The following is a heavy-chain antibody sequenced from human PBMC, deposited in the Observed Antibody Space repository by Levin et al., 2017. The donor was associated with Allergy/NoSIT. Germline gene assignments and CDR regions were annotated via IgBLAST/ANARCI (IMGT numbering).Heavy chain of an antibody. CDR2: ISGSGGNT. CDR3: AKLVVGGWYYFDY. D-gene: IGHD6-19*01. V-gene: IGHV3-23*01. J-gene: IGHJ4*02. Sequence: GGSLRLSCAASGFTFSSYAMSWVRQAPGKGLEWVSGISGSGGNTYYADSVKGRFTISRDNSKSTLYLQMNSLRAEDTAVYYCAKLVVGGWYYFDYWGQGTLVTVSS. CDR1: GFTFSSYA.